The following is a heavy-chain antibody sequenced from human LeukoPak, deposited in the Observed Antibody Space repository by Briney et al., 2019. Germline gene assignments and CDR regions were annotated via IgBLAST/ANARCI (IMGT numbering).Heavy chain of an antibody. Sequence: ASVKVSCKASGYTFTSYGISWVRQAPGQGLEWMGWISAYNGNTNYAQKLQGRVTMTTDTSTSTAYMELRSLRSDDTAVYYCARDIVVVTAIPFGYWGQGTLVTVSS. J-gene: IGHJ4*02. CDR1: GYTFTSYG. D-gene: IGHD2-21*02. CDR3: ARDIVVVTAIPFGY. V-gene: IGHV1-18*01. CDR2: ISAYNGNT.